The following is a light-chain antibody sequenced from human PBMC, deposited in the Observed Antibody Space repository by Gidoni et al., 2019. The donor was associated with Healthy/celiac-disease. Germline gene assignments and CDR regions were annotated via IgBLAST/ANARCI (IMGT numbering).Light chain of an antibody. CDR3: AAWDDSLNGVV. J-gene: IGLJ2*01. CDR1: SSNIGSKT. CDR2: SNN. Sequence: SVLPQPPSSSGTPGQRVTISCSGSSSNIGSKTVNWYQQLPGTAPKLLIYSNNQRPSGVPDRFSGSKSGTSASRAISGLQSEDEADYYCAAWDDSLNGVVFGGGTKLTVL. V-gene: IGLV1-44*01.